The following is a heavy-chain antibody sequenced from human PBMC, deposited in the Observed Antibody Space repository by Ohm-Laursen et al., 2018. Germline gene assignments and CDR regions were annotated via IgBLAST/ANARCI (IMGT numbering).Heavy chain of an antibody. CDR2: INPSGGST. Sequence: ASVKVSCKASGYTFTSYYIHWVRQAPGQGLEWMGIINPSGGSTSYAQKFQGRVTMTRDTSTSTAYMELSSLRSEDTAVYYCARGYCSGGSCRTWYFDLWGRGTLVTVSS. V-gene: IGHV1-46*01. CDR3: ARGYCSGGSCRTWYFDL. CDR1: GYTFTSYY. J-gene: IGHJ2*01. D-gene: IGHD2-15*01.